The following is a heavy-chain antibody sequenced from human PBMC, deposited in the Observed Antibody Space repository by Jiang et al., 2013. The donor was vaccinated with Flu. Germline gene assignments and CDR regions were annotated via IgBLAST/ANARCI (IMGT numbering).Heavy chain of an antibody. CDR3: ASQHWDHGVGSYYMSH. CDR1: GDSISSYY. V-gene: IGHV4-59*12. J-gene: IGHJ4*02. D-gene: IGHD3-10*01. Sequence: GPGLVKPSETLSLTCTVSGDSISSYYWNWIRQPPGKGLEWIGYFYFSGSTNYNPSLKSRVTISVDTSKKQFSLKLSSVTAADTAVYYCASQHWDHGVGSYYMSHWGQGTLVTVSS. CDR2: FYFSGST.